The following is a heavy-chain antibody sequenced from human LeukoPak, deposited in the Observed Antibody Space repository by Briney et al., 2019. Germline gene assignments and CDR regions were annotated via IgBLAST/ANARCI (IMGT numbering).Heavy chain of an antibody. CDR1: GGSISSGSYY. J-gene: IGHJ4*02. V-gene: IGHV4-61*02. CDR2: IYTSGST. CDR3: ARDFDY. Sequence: SETLSLTCAVSGGSISSGSYYWSWIRQPAGKGLEWIGRIYTSGSTNYNPSLKSRVTISVDTSKNQFSLKLSSVTAADTAVYYCARDFDYWGQGTLVTVSS.